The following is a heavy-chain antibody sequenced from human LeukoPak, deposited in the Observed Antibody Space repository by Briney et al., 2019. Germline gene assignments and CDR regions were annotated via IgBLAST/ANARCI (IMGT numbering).Heavy chain of an antibody. CDR2: IYSGGST. CDR3: ARGGYYGSGSYIPGDY. J-gene: IGHJ4*02. CDR1: GFTVSSNY. V-gene: IGHV3-53*01. Sequence: PGGSLRLSCAASGFTVSSNYMSWVRQAPGKGLEWVSIIYSGGSTFYADSVKGRFTISRDNAKNSLYLQMNSLRAEDTAVYYCARGGYYGSGSYIPGDYWGQGTLVTVSS. D-gene: IGHD3-10*01.